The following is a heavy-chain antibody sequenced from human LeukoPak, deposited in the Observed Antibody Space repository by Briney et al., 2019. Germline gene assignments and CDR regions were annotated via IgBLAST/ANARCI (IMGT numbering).Heavy chain of an antibody. J-gene: IGHJ4*02. Sequence: PPETLSLTCAVSGGSFSGYYWTWIRQPPGKGLEWIGEINHSGSANYNPSLKSRVTISLDTSKNQFSLKLSSVTAADTAVYYCARGQGTVTTHWGQGTLVTVSS. CDR1: GGSFSGYY. D-gene: IGHD4-17*01. V-gene: IGHV4-34*01. CDR3: ARGQGTVTTH. CDR2: INHSGSA.